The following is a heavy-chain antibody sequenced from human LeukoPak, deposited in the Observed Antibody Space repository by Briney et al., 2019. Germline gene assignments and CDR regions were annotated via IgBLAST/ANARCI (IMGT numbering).Heavy chain of an antibody. Sequence: GGSLRLSCAASGFTFSSYSMNWVRQAPGKGLEWVSYISSSSSTIYYADSVKGRFTISRDNAKNSLYLQMNSLRAEDTAVYYCAREPDYDAFNYWGQGTLVTVSS. CDR2: ISSSSSTI. D-gene: IGHD4-17*01. CDR1: GFTFSSYS. V-gene: IGHV3-48*01. CDR3: AREPDYDAFNY. J-gene: IGHJ4*02.